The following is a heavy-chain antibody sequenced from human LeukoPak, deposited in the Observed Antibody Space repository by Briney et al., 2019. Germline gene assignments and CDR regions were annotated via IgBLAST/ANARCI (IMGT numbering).Heavy chain of an antibody. V-gene: IGHV3-43*01. CDR1: GFTFDDYS. D-gene: IGHD2-8*02. J-gene: IGHJ4*02. Sequence: PGGSLRLSCAASGFTFDDYSMHWVRQGPGKGLEWVSVISWDGGSTSYADSVKGRFTISRDNSKNSLYLQMNSLRSEDSALYYCAKATSWYYFDSWGQGTLVTVSS. CDR3: AKATSWYYFDS. CDR2: ISWDGGST.